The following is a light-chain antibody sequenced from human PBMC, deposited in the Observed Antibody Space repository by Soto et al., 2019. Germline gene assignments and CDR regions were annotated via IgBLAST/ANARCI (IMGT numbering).Light chain of an antibody. CDR3: QHRTNWPRT. CDR1: QSVGTF. J-gene: IGKJ2*01. CDR2: DAS. V-gene: IGKV3-11*01. Sequence: EVVLTQSPATLSLSPGERATLSCRAIQSVGTFLAWYQQKPGQAPRLIIYDASNRATGIPVRFSGTGSGTDFALTISSVEPEDFAFYYCQHRTNWPRTFGQGTKLDIK.